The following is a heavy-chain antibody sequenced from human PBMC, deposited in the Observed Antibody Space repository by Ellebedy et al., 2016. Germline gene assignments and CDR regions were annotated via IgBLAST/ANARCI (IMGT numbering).Heavy chain of an antibody. CDR2: ISTIGNT. Sequence: SETLSLTXTVPGDSINSAAYYWTWIRQHAGKGLEWIGRISTIGNTIYNPSLKSRVTMSIDTSKNHFSLEVNSVTAADTAVYYCASLAIPWGSDFWGQGTLVTVSS. CDR1: GDSINSAAYY. D-gene: IGHD2-21*01. V-gene: IGHV4-61*02. CDR3: ASLAIPWGSDF. J-gene: IGHJ4*02.